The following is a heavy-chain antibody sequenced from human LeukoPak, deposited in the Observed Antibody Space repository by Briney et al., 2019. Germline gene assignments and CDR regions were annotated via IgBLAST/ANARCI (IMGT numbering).Heavy chain of an antibody. D-gene: IGHD3-10*01. CDR2: INHSGST. Sequence: PSETLSLTCAVYGGSFSGYYWSWIRQPPGKGLEWIGEINHSGSTNYNPSLKSRVTISVDTSKNQFSLKLSSVTAADTAVYYCARELWLGESPSRGYNWFDPWGQGTLVTVSS. CDR3: ARELWLGESPSRGYNWFDP. V-gene: IGHV4-34*01. J-gene: IGHJ5*02. CDR1: GGSFSGYY.